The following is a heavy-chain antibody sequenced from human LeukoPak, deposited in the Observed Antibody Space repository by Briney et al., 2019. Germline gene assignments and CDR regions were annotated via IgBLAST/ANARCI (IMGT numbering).Heavy chain of an antibody. J-gene: IGHJ4*02. CDR3: AKKKGSRGGFDY. Sequence: SGTLSLTCAVSGGSISSSNWWSWVRQPPGKGLEWIGEIYHSGSTNYNPSLKSRVTISVDKSKNRFSPKLSSVTAADTAVYYCAKKKGSRGGFDYWGQGTLVTVSS. D-gene: IGHD6-13*01. CDR1: GGSISSSNW. V-gene: IGHV4-4*02. CDR2: IYHSGST.